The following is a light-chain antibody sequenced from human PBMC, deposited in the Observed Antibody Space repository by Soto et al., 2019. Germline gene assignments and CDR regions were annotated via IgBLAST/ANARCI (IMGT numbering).Light chain of an antibody. V-gene: IGKV1-6*01. J-gene: IGKJ3*01. CDR3: LQKCYYPCT. CDR2: AAS. CDR1: QGIRND. Sequence: AIQMTQSPSSLSASVGDRVTITCRASQGIRNDLDWFQQKPGKAPKVLIYAASNLQSGVPARFSGSGSGTDFTLTISSLQPEDCATYYCLQKCYYPCTFGPGTKVDIK.